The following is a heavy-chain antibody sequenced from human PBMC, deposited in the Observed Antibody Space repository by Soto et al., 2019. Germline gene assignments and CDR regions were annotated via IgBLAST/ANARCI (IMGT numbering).Heavy chain of an antibody. D-gene: IGHD6-13*01. V-gene: IGHV1-18*01. Sequence: QVQLVQSGAEVKKPGASVKVSCKASGYTFSTYGISWVRQAPGQGLEWMGWISGYTGNRNYAQKLQDRVTMTTDTSPSTAYMELRSLRSDDTAVYFCARGAAAVWFDPWGQGTLVTVSS. CDR3: ARGAAAVWFDP. CDR1: GYTFSTYG. J-gene: IGHJ5*02. CDR2: ISGYTGNR.